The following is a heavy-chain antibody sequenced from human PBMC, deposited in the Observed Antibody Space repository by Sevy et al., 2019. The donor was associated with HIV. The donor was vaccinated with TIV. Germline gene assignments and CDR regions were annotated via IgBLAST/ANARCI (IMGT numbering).Heavy chain of an antibody. V-gene: IGHV3-21*01. CDR2: ISSSSSYI. J-gene: IGHJ6*02. D-gene: IGHD6-13*01. CDR1: GFTFSSYS. Sequence: GESLKISCAASGFTFSSYSMNWVRQAPGKGLEWVSSISSSSSYIYYADSVKGRFTISRDNAKNSLYLQMNSLRAEDTAVYYFAREGVYSSRKGMDVWGQGTTVTVSS. CDR3: AREGVYSSRKGMDV.